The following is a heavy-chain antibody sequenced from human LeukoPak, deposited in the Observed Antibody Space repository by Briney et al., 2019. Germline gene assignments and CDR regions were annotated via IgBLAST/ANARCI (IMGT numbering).Heavy chain of an antibody. Sequence: GGSLRLSCAASGFTFDDHGMSWVRQAPGKGLEWVSGIKWDGGRTGCADSVKGRFTISRDNAKNSVYLQMNSLRAEDTAFYCARGGGSSWYFYFDYWGQGTLVTVSS. D-gene: IGHD6-13*01. CDR3: ARGGGSSWYFYFDY. CDR1: GFTFDDHG. V-gene: IGHV3-20*04. J-gene: IGHJ4*02. CDR2: IKWDGGRT.